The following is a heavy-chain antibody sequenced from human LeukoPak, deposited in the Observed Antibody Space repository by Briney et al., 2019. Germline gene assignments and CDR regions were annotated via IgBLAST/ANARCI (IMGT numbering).Heavy chain of an antibody. Sequence: SETLSLTCAVYGGSFSGYYWSWIRQPPGKGLEWIGEINHSGSTNYNPSLKSRVTISVDTSKNQFSLKLSSVTAADTAVYYCAGSRIAVAGSQSFDYWGQGTLVTVSS. D-gene: IGHD6-19*01. CDR3: AGSRIAVAGSQSFDY. J-gene: IGHJ4*02. CDR2: INHSGST. CDR1: GGSFSGYY. V-gene: IGHV4-34*01.